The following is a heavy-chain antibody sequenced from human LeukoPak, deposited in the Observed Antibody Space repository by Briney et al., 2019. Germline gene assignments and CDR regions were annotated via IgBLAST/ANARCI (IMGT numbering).Heavy chain of an antibody. V-gene: IGHV4-39*01. Sequence: PETLSPTRAVPGGSPSSSNYCSGWTSHPPGKGLEWLVSIYYSGNTYYNSSLQSRGTVSVDTSKNHLSLNLRSVTAAHTAVYYCARHARYWSSTNCYGPNWFVPWGQGTLVTVSS. CDR3: ARHARYWSSTNCYGPNWFVP. CDR2: IYYSGNT. J-gene: IGHJ5*02. D-gene: IGHD2-2*01. CDR1: GGSPSSSNYC.